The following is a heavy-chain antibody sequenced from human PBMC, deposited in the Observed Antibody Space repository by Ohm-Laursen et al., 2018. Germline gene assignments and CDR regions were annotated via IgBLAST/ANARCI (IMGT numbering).Heavy chain of an antibody. V-gene: IGHV1-2*02. J-gene: IGHJ3*02. D-gene: IGHD3-22*01. CDR1: GYSFTAYY. CDR2: INPNSGGT. Sequence: EASVKVSCKASGYSFTAYYMHWVRQAPGQGLEWMGWINPNSGGTKYAQKFQGRATMTRDTSISTAYMELSRLRSDDTAVYYCARDFYDRTTSGGAFDIWGQGTMVTVSS. CDR3: ARDFYDRTTSGGAFDI.